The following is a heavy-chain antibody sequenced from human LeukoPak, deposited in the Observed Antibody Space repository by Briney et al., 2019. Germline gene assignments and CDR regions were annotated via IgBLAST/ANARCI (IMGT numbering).Heavy chain of an antibody. CDR3: AREGYSSWGDY. CDR1: GFTFSSYS. V-gene: IGHV3-48*01. D-gene: IGHD6-13*01. Sequence: GGSLRLSCAASGFTFSSYSMNWVRQAPGKGLEWVSYISSSSSTIYYADSVKGRFTISRDNAKNSLYLQMNSLRAEDTAVYYCAREGYSSWGDYWGQGTLVTVSS. J-gene: IGHJ4*02. CDR2: ISSSSSTI.